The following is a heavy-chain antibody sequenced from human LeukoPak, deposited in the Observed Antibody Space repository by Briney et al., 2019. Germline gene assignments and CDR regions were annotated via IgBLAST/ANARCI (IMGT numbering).Heavy chain of an antibody. V-gene: IGHV3-23*01. D-gene: IGHD3-22*01. CDR3: AKAPVAYYYDSSGYYLGFDY. CDR1: GFTFSSYA. J-gene: IGHJ4*02. Sequence: GGSLRLSCAASGFTFSSYAMSWVRQAPGKGLEWVSTISGSGGSTYYADSVKGRFTISRDNSKNTLYLQMNSLRAEDTAVYYSAKAPVAYYYDSSGYYLGFDYWGQGTLVTVSS. CDR2: ISGSGGST.